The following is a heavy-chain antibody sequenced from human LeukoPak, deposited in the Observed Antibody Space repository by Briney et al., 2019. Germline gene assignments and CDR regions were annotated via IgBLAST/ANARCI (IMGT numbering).Heavy chain of an antibody. D-gene: IGHD6-13*01. Sequence: KPGGSLRLSCTASGFTFSSYSMIWLRQAPGKGLEWVSSISSSSSYIYYADAVKGRFTISRDNAKNSLYLQMNSLRAEDTAVYYCARDLVYLVRPGWGQGTLVTVSS. J-gene: IGHJ4*02. V-gene: IGHV3-21*01. CDR3: ARDLVYLVRPG. CDR2: ISSSSSYI. CDR1: GFTFSSYS.